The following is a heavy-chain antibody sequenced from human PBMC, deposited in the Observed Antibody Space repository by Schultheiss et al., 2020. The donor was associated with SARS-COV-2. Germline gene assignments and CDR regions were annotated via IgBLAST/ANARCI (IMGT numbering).Heavy chain of an antibody. D-gene: IGHD7-27*01. V-gene: IGHV4-31*03. Sequence: SETLSLTCTVSGGSISSDYYWTWIRQQPGKGLEWIGYIYVGASTHYNPSLKSRPTISVDTSKNQFSLKLTSVTDADTAVYYCARETYINWGSARHFDYWGQGALVTVSS. J-gene: IGHJ4*02. CDR1: GGSISSDYY. CDR3: ARETYINWGSARHFDY. CDR2: IYVGAST.